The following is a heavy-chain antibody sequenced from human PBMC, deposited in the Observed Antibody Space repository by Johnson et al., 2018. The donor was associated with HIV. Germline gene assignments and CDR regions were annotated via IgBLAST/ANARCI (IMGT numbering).Heavy chain of an antibody. CDR1: GFTFDDYG. D-gene: IGHD3-22*01. CDR2: INWNGGST. CDR3: ARVVAFKVRDLYYYDISVSNDAFDI. J-gene: IGHJ3*02. Sequence: EVQVVESGGGVVRPGGSLRLSCAASGFTFDDYGMSWVRQAPGKGLEWVSGINWNGGSTGYADSVKGRFTISRDNAKNSLYLQMNSMRAEDTALYYCARVVAFKVRDLYYYDISVSNDAFDIWGQGTMVTVSS. V-gene: IGHV3-20*04.